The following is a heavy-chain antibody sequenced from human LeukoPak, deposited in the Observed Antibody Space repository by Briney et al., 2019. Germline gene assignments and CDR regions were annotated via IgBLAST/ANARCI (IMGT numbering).Heavy chain of an antibody. CDR3: ARVGDTSWYSDY. CDR2: IRQDGSDN. Sequence: GGSLRLSCAASGFAFSHYWMSWVRQAPGKGLEWLANIRQDGSDNYYADSVKGRFTFSRDNARNSLYLQMNTLRANDTAVYYCARVGDTSWYSDYWGQGTQVTVSS. D-gene: IGHD6-13*01. CDR1: GFAFSHYW. J-gene: IGHJ4*02. V-gene: IGHV3-7*01.